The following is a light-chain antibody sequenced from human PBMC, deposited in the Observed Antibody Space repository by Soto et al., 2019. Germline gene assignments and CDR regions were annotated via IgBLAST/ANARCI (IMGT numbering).Light chain of an antibody. CDR2: KAS. CDR1: QSISPW. J-gene: IGKJ1*01. V-gene: IGKV1-5*03. Sequence: DIQMTQSPSTLSASVGDRVTLTCRASQSISPWLAWYQQKPGKAPKLLIYKASSLESGLPSRFSGSGAGTEFTLTISRLHADDVAYYYCQQYNSYSTFGQGTKVDIK. CDR3: QQYNSYST.